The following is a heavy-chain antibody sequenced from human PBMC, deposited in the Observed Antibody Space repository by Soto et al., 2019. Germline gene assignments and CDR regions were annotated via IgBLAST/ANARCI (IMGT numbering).Heavy chain of an antibody. CDR3: ARGTRIAASPVGAFDI. J-gene: IGHJ3*02. CDR1: GFTFSSYW. V-gene: IGHV3-7*01. D-gene: IGHD6-6*01. Sequence: PGGSLRLSCAASGFTFSSYWMSWVRQAPGKGLEWVANIKQDGSEKYYVGSVKGRFTISRDNAKNSLYLQMNSLRAEDTAVYYLARGTRIAASPVGAFDIWGQGTMVTVSS. CDR2: IKQDGSEK.